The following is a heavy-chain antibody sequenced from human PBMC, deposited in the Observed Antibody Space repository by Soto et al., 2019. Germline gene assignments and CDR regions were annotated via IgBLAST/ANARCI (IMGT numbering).Heavy chain of an antibody. D-gene: IGHD3-3*01. J-gene: IGHJ5*02. CDR1: GGSISSYY. Sequence: SETLSLTCTVSGGSISSYYWSWIRQPPGKGLEWIGYIYYSGSTNYNPSLKSRVTISVDTSKNQFSLKLSSVTAADTAVYYCARHVIDYDFWSGYDMPRDWFDPWGQGTLVTVSS. CDR2: IYYSGST. V-gene: IGHV4-59*08. CDR3: ARHVIDYDFWSGYDMPRDWFDP.